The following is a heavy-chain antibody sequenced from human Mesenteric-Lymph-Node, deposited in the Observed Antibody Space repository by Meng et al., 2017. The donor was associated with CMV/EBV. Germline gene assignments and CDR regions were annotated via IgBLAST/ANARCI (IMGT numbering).Heavy chain of an antibody. V-gene: IGHV3-11*01. CDR2: ISSSGNNI. Sequence: GESLKISCEASGFMFSDYYMSWFRQAPGKGLEWVSYISSSGNNIYYADSVKGRFTISRDNAKNSVYLQINTLRDEDTAVYYCARGGWRMMQLVRGGSDCWGQGTLVTVSS. J-gene: IGHJ4*02. CDR1: GFMFSDYY. CDR3: ARGGWRMMQLVRGGSDC. D-gene: IGHD6-6*01.